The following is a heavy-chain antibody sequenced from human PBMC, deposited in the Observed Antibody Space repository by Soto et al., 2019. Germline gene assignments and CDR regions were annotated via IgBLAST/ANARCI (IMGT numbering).Heavy chain of an antibody. Sequence: QLQLQESGPGLVKPSETLSLTCTVSGGSISSSSYYWGWIRQPPGKGLEWIGSIYHSGSTYYNPSLQSRVTIAVDTSKNQFSLKLSSVTAADTAVYDCASLWFGENAFDIWGQGTMVTVSS. V-gene: IGHV4-39*01. CDR2: IYHSGST. D-gene: IGHD3-10*01. CDR3: ASLWFGENAFDI. J-gene: IGHJ3*02. CDR1: GGSISSSSYY.